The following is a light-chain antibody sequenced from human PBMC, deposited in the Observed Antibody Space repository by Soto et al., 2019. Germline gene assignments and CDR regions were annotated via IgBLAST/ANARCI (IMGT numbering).Light chain of an antibody. Sequence: EIVLTQSPGTLSLSPGERATLSCRASQSVASRNLARYQQKSGQAPRLLIYGASSRAIHTPDRFSGSGSGTDFTLTISGLEPEDFAVYYCQHFGNSLWTLGQGTKVDIK. V-gene: IGKV3-20*01. CDR1: QSVASRN. J-gene: IGKJ1*01. CDR2: GAS. CDR3: QHFGNSLWT.